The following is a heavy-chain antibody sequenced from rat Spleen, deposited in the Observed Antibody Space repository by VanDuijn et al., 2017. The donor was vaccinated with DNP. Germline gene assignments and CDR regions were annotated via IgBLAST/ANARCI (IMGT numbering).Heavy chain of an antibody. Sequence: EVQLVESGGGLVQPGRSLKLSCAASGFTFSDYNMAWVRQAPKKGLEWVATISYDGGDTYYPDSVKGRFTISRDNADNTVYLQMNSLRSEDTATYYCANFNSYDGTFWGQGVMVTVSS. CDR3: ANFNSYDGTF. CDR1: GFTFSDYN. J-gene: IGHJ2*01. CDR2: ISYDGGDT. V-gene: IGHV5-7*01. D-gene: IGHD1-12*02.